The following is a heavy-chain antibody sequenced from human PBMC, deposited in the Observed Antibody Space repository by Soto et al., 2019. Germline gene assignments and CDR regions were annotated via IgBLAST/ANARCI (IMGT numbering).Heavy chain of an antibody. D-gene: IGHD2-8*01. V-gene: IGHV4-34*01. J-gene: IGHJ6*02. CDR1: GGSFSGYY. CDR3: ARGRQRGVLMVYVKYYGMDV. CDR2: INHSGST. Sequence: SETLSLTCAVYGGSFSGYYWSWIRQPPGKGLEWIGEINHSGSTNYNPSLKSRVTISVDTSKNQFSLRLSSVTAADTAVYYCARGRQRGVLMVYVKYYGMDVWGQGTTVTVSS.